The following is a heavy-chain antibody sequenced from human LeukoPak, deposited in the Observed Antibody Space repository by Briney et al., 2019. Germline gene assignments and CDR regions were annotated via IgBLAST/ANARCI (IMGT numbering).Heavy chain of an antibody. Sequence: GGSLRLSCAASGFTFSSYAMSWVRQAPGKGLEWVSAISVSGGSTYYADSVKGRFTISRDNSKNTLYLQMNSLRAEDTAVYYCAKVRSGYYYGNDAFGIWGQGTMVTVSS. CDR1: GFTFSSYA. CDR3: AKVRSGYYYGNDAFGI. J-gene: IGHJ3*02. V-gene: IGHV3-23*01. CDR2: ISVSGGST. D-gene: IGHD3-22*01.